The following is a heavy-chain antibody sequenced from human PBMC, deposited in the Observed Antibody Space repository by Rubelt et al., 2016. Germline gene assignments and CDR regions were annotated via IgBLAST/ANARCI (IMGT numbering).Heavy chain of an antibody. J-gene: IGHJ4*02. D-gene: IGHD6-13*01. CDR2: IYSGGST. CDR3: ATAGYSSSWYGGYFDY. Sequence: GRGLEWVSVIYSGGSTYYADSVKGRFTISRDNSKNTLYLQMNSLRAEDTAVYYCATAGYSSSWYGGYFDYWGQGTLVTVSS. V-gene: IGHV3-53*01.